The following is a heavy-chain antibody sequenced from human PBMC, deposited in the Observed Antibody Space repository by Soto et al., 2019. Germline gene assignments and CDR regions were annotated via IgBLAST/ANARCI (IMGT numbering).Heavy chain of an antibody. Sequence: GGSLRLSCAASGFTFSSYSMNWVRQAPGKGLEWVSSISSSSSYIYYADSVKGRFTISRDNAKNQFSLKLSSVTAADTAVYYCARANWGAYYGMDVWGQGTTVTVSS. V-gene: IGHV3-21*04. CDR2: ISSSSSYI. CDR1: GFTFSSYS. J-gene: IGHJ6*02. CDR3: ARANWGAYYGMDV. D-gene: IGHD3-16*01.